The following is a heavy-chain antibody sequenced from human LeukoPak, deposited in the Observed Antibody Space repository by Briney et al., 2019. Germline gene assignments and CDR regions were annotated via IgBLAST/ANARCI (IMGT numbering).Heavy chain of an antibody. CDR1: GFTFSTHA. D-gene: IGHD5-18*01. CDR2: ISARGGSP. J-gene: IGHJ4*02. V-gene: IGHV3-23*01. Sequence: GGSLRISFAASGFTFSTHAMRWVRQAPGEGLEWVSAISARGGSPYYADSVKGRFTISRDNSKNTLYLQMNSLRAEDTAVYYCAKDDGYVWGQGTLVTVSS. CDR3: AKDDGYV.